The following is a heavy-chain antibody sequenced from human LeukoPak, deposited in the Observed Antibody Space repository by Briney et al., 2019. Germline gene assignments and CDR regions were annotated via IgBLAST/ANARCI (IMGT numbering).Heavy chain of an antibody. D-gene: IGHD3-22*01. Sequence: ASVKVSCKASGYTFTGYYMHWVRQATGQGLEWMGWMNPNSGNTGYAQKFQGRVTMTRNTSISTAYMELSSLRSEDTAVYYCARAGRIYDSSYWGQGTLVTVSS. V-gene: IGHV1-8*02. CDR2: MNPNSGNT. CDR1: GYTFTGYY. J-gene: IGHJ4*02. CDR3: ARAGRIYDSSY.